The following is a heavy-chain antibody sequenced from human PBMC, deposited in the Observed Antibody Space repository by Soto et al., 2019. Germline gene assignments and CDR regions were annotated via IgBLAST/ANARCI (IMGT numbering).Heavy chain of an antibody. J-gene: IGHJ4*02. V-gene: IGHV3-23*01. CDR2: ISGSGGST. CDR3: AKSACSSATCSNRYFDY. D-gene: IGHD2-2*01. Sequence: GGSLRLSCAASGFTFSSLAMSWVRQAPGEGLEWVSLISGSGGSTYYADSVRGRFTISRDNSKNTLYLQMSSLRAEDTSIYHCAKSACSSATCSNRYFDYWGQGTLVTVSS. CDR1: GFTFSSLA.